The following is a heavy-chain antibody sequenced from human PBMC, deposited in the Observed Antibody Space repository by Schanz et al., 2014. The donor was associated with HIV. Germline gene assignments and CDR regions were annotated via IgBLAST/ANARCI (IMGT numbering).Heavy chain of an antibody. D-gene: IGHD2-2*02. Sequence: VHLVESGGGVVQPGRSLRLSCAASGFTFNNYGMHWVRQAPGKGLEWVSSISGNGDSAYYADSVRGRFTISRDNSLHMLYLEMKSLRAEDTAVYYCAKDPGILPRTYFDSWGQGTPVTVS. CDR1: GFTFNNYG. V-gene: IGHV3-23*04. CDR2: ISGNGDSA. J-gene: IGHJ4*02. CDR3: AKDPGILPRTYFDS.